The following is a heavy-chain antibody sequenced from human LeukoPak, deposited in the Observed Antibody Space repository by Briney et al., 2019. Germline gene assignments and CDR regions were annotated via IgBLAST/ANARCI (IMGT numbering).Heavy chain of an antibody. D-gene: IGHD5-12*01. CDR3: ARGGVVATIVYYFDY. Sequence: SETLFLTCAVYGGSFSGYYWSWIRQPPGKGLEWIGEINHSGSTNYNPSLKSRVTISVDTSKNQFSLKLSSVTAADTAVYYCARGGVVATIVYYFDYWGQGTLVTVSS. CDR1: GGSFSGYY. J-gene: IGHJ4*02. V-gene: IGHV4-34*01. CDR2: INHSGST.